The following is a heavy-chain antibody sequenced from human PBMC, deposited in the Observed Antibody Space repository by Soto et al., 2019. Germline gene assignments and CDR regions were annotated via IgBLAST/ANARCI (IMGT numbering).Heavy chain of an antibody. CDR3: ARTTYGSGSYLSYYYDMDV. CDR1: GGTFSSYA. J-gene: IGHJ6*02. D-gene: IGHD3-10*01. CDR2: IIPIFGTA. Sequence: QVQLVQSGAEVKKPGSSVKVSCKASGGTFSSYAISWVRQAPGQGLEWMGGIIPIFGTANYAQKFQGRVTITADESTSTAYMELSSLRSEDTAVYYCARTTYGSGSYLSYYYDMDVWGQGTTVTVSS. V-gene: IGHV1-69*01.